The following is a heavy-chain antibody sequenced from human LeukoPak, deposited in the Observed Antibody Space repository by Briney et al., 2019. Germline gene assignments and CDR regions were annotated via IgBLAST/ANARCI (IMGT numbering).Heavy chain of an antibody. V-gene: IGHV4-39*01. D-gene: IGHD3-3*01. CDR3: ARHPRGEEADAGAPHI. J-gene: IGHJ3*02. CDR2: IYYTGST. CDR1: GGSLNSSSYY. Sequence: SETLSLTCTVSGGSLNSSSYYWGWIRQPPGKGLEWIGSIYYTGSTYYNPSLRSRITISVDTSKNQFSLKLNFVTAADTAVYYCARHPRGEEADAGAPHIWGQGKMVTVSS.